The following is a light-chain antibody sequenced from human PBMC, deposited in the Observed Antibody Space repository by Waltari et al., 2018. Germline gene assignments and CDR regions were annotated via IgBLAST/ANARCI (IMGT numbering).Light chain of an antibody. CDR2: AAS. CDR1: QGISTY. J-gene: IGKJ4*01. Sequence: DIQLTQSPSFLSASVRDRVTITCRASQGISTYLAWYQQQPGKAPKLLIYAASTLQSDIPSRFSGSGSGTEFTLTISSLQPEDFATYYCLHLNNFPLSFGGGTKVELK. V-gene: IGKV1-9*01. CDR3: LHLNNFPLS.